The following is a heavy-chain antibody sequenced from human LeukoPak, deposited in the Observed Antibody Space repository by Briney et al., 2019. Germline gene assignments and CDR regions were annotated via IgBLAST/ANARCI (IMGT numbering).Heavy chain of an antibody. CDR3: AKGVPPDC. CDR2: ISYDGSNK. J-gene: IGHJ4*02. V-gene: IGHV3-30*18. D-gene: IGHD5/OR15-5a*01. Sequence: GGSLRLSCAASGFTFSSYGMHWVRQAPGKGLEWVAVISYDGSNKYYADSVKGRFTISRDNSKNTLYLQMNSLRAEDTAVYYCAKGVPPDCWGQGTLVTVSS. CDR1: GFTFSSYG.